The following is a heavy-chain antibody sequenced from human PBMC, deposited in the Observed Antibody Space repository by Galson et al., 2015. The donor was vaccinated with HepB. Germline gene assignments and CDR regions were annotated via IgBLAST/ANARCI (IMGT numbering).Heavy chain of an antibody. Sequence: SVKVSCKASGGTFSSYAISWVRQAPGQGLEWMGGIIPIFGTANYAQKFQGRVTITADESTSTAYMELSSLRSEDTAVYYCASTFWSGYYDYYYYGMDVWGQGTTVTVSS. V-gene: IGHV1-69*13. CDR2: IIPIFGTA. CDR3: ASTFWSGYYDYYYYGMDV. CDR1: GGTFSSYA. J-gene: IGHJ6*02. D-gene: IGHD3-3*01.